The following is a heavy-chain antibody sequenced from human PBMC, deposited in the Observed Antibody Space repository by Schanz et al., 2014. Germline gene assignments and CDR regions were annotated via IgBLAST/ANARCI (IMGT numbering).Heavy chain of an antibody. CDR1: GFTFSTHA. CDR2: IGNGGVTI. D-gene: IGHD1-26*01. Sequence: EVQLVQSGGGLVQPGGSLRLSCAASGFTFSTHAMSWVRQAPGKGLEWVSYIGNGGVTIYYADSVKGRFTISRDNSKNSLFLQLNSLRADDTAVYYCARNRGSGGQNWYFDLWGRGTLVTVSS. J-gene: IGHJ2*01. CDR3: ARNRGSGGQNWYFDL. V-gene: IGHV3-48*04.